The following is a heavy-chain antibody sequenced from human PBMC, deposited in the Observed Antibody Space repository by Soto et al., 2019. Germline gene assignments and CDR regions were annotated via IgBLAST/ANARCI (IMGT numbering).Heavy chain of an antibody. CDR2: VSIGGSK. CDR1: GFTFSSYA. J-gene: IGHJ4*02. Sequence: DVQLLASGGGLVQPEGSLRLSCAASGFTFSSYAMGWVRQGPGKGLEWGAVVSIGGSKHYADSVRGRFTISRDNSKNTLSLQMNSLTAEDTAVYFCAKRRGAGGHFDYWGQGALVTVSS. D-gene: IGHD2-15*01. CDR3: AKRRGAGGHFDY. V-gene: IGHV3-23*01.